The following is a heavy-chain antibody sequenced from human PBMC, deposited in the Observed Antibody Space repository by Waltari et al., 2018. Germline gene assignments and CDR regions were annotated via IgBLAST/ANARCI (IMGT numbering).Heavy chain of an antibody. V-gene: IGHV4-34*01. CDR3: ARGETGNFFFDD. CDR2: VHQSGGP. Sequence: QVQLQQWGAGLLEPSETLSHPCAVHGGSFRGYYWAWLRQSPGKGLQFIGEVHQSGGPNYNPSLGSRVTISLDMSKNQFSLKLTSVTAADTAMYFCARGETGNFFFDDWGQGSQVTVSS. CDR1: GGSFRGYY. J-gene: IGHJ4*02. D-gene: IGHD7-27*01.